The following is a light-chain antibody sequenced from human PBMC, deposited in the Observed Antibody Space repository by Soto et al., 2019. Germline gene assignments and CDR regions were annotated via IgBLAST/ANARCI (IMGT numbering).Light chain of an antibody. CDR1: SSDVGSYNL. J-gene: IGLJ2*01. CDR3: CSYARSSVV. CDR2: EVT. V-gene: IGLV2-23*02. Sequence: QSALTQPASVSGSPGQSITISCTGTSSDVGSYNLVSWYQQHPDKAPKLMIYEVTKRPSGISDRFSGSKSGNTASLTISGLQAEDEALYFCCSYARSSVVFGGGTKLTVL.